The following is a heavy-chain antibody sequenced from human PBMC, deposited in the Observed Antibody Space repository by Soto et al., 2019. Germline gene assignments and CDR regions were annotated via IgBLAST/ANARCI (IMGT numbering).Heavy chain of an antibody. CDR1: GFSLSTSGVG. CDR3: AHSRYDILTGYSTSFDY. Sequence: SGPMLVNPTQTLTLTCTFSGFSLSTSGVGVGWIRQPPGKALEWLALIYWDDDKRYSPSLKSRLTITKDTSKNQVVLTMTNMDPVDTATYYCAHSRYDILTGYSTSFDYWGQGTLVTVSS. D-gene: IGHD3-9*01. V-gene: IGHV2-5*02. J-gene: IGHJ4*02. CDR2: IYWDDDK.